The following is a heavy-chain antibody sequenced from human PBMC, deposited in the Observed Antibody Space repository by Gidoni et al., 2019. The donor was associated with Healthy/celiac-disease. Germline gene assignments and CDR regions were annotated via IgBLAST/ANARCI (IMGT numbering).Heavy chain of an antibody. V-gene: IGHV3-9*01. D-gene: IGHD6-19*01. CDR1: GFPFDDYA. Sequence: EVQLVESGGGLVQPGRSLRLSCAASGFPFDDYAMHWVRQAPGKGLEWVSGISWNSGSIGYADSVKGRFTISRDNAKNSLYLQMNSLRAEDTALYYCAKDMRLKSGYSSGWGFDYWGQGTLVTVSS. CDR2: ISWNSGSI. CDR3: AKDMRLKSGYSSGWGFDY. J-gene: IGHJ4*02.